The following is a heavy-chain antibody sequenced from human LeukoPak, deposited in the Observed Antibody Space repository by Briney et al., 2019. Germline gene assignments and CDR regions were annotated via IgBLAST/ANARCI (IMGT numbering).Heavy chain of an antibody. CDR1: IGSLKRYY. CDR2: ISASGST. Sequence: KPSEPLSLTCTVSIGSLKRYYWSWVRQPAGKGLEWIGRISASGSTNYNPSLKSRVPISVDRSKTQFSLRLRPVTAADTAVYYFAVGPWGFDLWGQGTLVHVSS. V-gene: IGHV4-4*07. J-gene: IGHJ5*02. D-gene: IGHD1-26*01. CDR3: AVGPWGFDL.